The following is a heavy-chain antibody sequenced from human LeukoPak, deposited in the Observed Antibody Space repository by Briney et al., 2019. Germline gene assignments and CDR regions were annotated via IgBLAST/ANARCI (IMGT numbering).Heavy chain of an antibody. V-gene: IGHV3-21*01. CDR1: GFTFSSYS. Sequence: GGSLRLSCAASGFTFSSYSMNWVRQAPGKGLEWVSSISSSSSYIYYADSVKGRFTISRDNAKNSLYLQMNSLRAEDTAVYYCARDRLYYDILTGYVDYFDYWGQGTLVTVSS. D-gene: IGHD3-9*01. CDR2: ISSSSSYI. J-gene: IGHJ4*02. CDR3: ARDRLYYDILTGYVDYFDY.